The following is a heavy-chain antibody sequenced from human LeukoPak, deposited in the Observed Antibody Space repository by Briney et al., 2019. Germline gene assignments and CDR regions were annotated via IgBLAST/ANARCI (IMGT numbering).Heavy chain of an antibody. D-gene: IGHD3-22*01. CDR1: GFTFSSYG. Sequence: PGRSLRLSCAAPGFTFSSYGMHWVRQAPGKGLEWVAVIWYDGSNKYYADSVKGRFTISRDNSKNTLYLQMNSLRAEDTAVYYCARDPYDYDISGILTPYYFDYWGQGTLVTVSS. J-gene: IGHJ4*02. CDR3: ARDPYDYDISGILTPYYFDY. CDR2: IWYDGSNK. V-gene: IGHV3-33*01.